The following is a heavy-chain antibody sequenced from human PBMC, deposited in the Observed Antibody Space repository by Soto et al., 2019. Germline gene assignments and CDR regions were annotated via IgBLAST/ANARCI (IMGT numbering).Heavy chain of an antibody. D-gene: IGHD6-6*01. CDR1: GASISSYY. V-gene: IGHV4-59*01. CDR2: MHDSGST. Sequence: SEALSVTCTVSGASISSYYWNWIRQPPGKGLEWIGYMHDSGSTSYNPSLKSRVTISVDTSRNQLSLNLTSVTAADTAVYYCAAPPRYLGQG. CDR3: AAPPRY. J-gene: IGHJ4*02.